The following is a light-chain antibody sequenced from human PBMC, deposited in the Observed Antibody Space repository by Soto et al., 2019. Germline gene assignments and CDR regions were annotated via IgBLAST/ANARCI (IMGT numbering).Light chain of an antibody. CDR3: QQYNSYSPLT. CDR2: KAS. V-gene: IGKV1-5*03. J-gene: IGKJ4*01. CDR1: QSISTW. Sequence: IRMTQSPSSLSASTGDRVTITCEANQSISTWLAWYQQKPGKAPNLLVYKASRLETGVPSRFSGSGSGTEFTLTISFLQPDDFATYYCQQYNSYSPLTFGGGTKVDIK.